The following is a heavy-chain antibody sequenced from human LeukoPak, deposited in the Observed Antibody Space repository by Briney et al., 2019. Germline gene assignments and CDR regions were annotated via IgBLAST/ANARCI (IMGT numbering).Heavy chain of an antibody. J-gene: IGHJ3*02. CDR1: GFTFSSYS. CDR3: AREAPEWGGERFDDAFDI. CDR2: ISSSSSYI. V-gene: IGHV3-21*01. D-gene: IGHD3-16*01. Sequence: PGGSLRLSCAASGFTFSSYSMNWVRQAPGKGLEWVSSISSSSSYIYYADSVKGRFTISRDNAKNSLYLQMNSLRAEDTAVYYCAREAPEWGGERFDDAFDIWGQGTMVTVSS.